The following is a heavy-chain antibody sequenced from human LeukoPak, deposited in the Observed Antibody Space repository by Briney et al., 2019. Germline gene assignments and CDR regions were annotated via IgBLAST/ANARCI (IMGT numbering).Heavy chain of an antibody. CDR1: GYTFTGYY. D-gene: IGHD6-13*01. Sequence: ASVKVSCKASGYTFTGYYMHWVRQAPGQGLEWMGRIDPNSGGTNYVQKFQGRVTMTRDTSISTAYMELSRLRSDDTAVYYCARVDSSSWYSFDYWGQGTLVTVSS. CDR3: ARVDSSSWYSFDY. CDR2: IDPNSGGT. J-gene: IGHJ4*02. V-gene: IGHV1-2*06.